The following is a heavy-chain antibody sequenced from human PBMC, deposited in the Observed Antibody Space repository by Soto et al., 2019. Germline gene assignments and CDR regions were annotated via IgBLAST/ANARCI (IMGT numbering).Heavy chain of an antibody. CDR2: IWYDGSNK. J-gene: IGHJ5*02. V-gene: IGHV3-33*01. Sequence: GGSLRLSCAASGFTFSSYGMHWVRQAPGKGLEWVVVIWYDGSNKYYADSVKGRFTISRDNSKNTLYLQMNSLRAEDTAVYYCAREHRGKQQPPRFDPWGQGTLVTVSS. CDR1: GFTFSSYG. D-gene: IGHD6-13*01. CDR3: AREHRGKQQPPRFDP.